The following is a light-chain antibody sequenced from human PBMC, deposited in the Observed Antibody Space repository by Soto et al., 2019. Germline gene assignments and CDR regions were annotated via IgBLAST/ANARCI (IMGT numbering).Light chain of an antibody. V-gene: IGLV2-14*01. CDR3: SSYTTSSSVV. CDR2: DVT. CDR1: SGDIGAYDY. Sequence: QPVLTQPASVSGSPGQSITISCTGTSGDIGAYDYVSWYQQHPGKAPKVMIRDVTHRPSGVSNRFSGSKSGNTASLTISGLQAEDEADYYCSSYTTSSSVVFGGGTQLTVL. J-gene: IGLJ2*01.